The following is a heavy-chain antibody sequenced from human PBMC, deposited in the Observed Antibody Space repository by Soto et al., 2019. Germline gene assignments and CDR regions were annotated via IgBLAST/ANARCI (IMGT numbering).Heavy chain of an antibody. D-gene: IGHD1-26*01. V-gene: IGHV3-7*01. Sequence: EVQLVESGGGLVQPGGSLRLSCAGSGFIFGNFWMTWVRQAPGKGLEWVANIKPDGSEKYYVDSVKGRFTISRDNVKNSLYLQMNSLRSEDTAVDYCARWTGGATASGNDQFDYWGQGTLVPVS. J-gene: IGHJ4*02. CDR2: IKPDGSEK. CDR1: GFIFGNFW. CDR3: ARWTGGATASGNDQFDY.